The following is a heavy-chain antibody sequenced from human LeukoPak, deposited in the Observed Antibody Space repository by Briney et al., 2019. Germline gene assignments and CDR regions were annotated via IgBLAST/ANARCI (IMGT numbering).Heavy chain of an antibody. CDR2: INTDGGTT. CDR1: GFTFSSYW. J-gene: IGHJ4*02. V-gene: IGHV3-74*01. D-gene: IGHD6-19*01. Sequence: GGSLRLSCAASGFTFSSYWMHWVRQAPGKGLVWVSRINTDGGTTTYADSVKGRFTISRDNAKNTLYLQMNSLRAEDTAVYYCARETYSSGWYSDYWGQGTLVTVSS. CDR3: ARETYSSGWYSDY.